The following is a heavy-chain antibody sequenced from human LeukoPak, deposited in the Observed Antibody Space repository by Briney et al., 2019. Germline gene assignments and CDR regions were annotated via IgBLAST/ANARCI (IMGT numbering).Heavy chain of an antibody. J-gene: IGHJ4*02. CDR2: IDPNNGDT. Sequence: ASVKVSCKASGYAFNGNAIHWVRQAPGQGLEWMGRIDPNNGDTYYRQQFQGRVIMTRDTSISTGYMELSSLRPDDTAVHYCARDKMGSYEQWGQGTLVTVSS. D-gene: IGHD3-10*01. V-gene: IGHV1-2*02. CDR3: ARDKMGSYEQ. CDR1: GYAFNGNA.